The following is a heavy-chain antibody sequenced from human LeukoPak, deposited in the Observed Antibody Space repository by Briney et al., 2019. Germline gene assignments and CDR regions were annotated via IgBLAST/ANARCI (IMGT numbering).Heavy chain of an antibody. CDR1: GFTLSSYS. D-gene: IGHD3-10*01. CDR2: ISSSSTNI. Sequence: GGSLRLSCAASGFTLSSYSINWVRQAPGEGLEWVSYISSSSTNILYADSVKGRSTISRDNAKNSLYLQMNSLRDEDTAVYYCARDAPGSGIAFDIWGQGAMVTVSS. CDR3: ARDAPGSGIAFDI. J-gene: IGHJ3*02. V-gene: IGHV3-48*02.